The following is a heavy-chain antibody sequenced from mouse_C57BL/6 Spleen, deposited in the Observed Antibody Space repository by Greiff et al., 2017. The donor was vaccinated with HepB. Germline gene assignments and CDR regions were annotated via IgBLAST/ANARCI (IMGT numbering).Heavy chain of an antibody. CDR1: GFTFSSYT. D-gene: IGHD2-5*01. Sequence: EVQLVESGGGLVKPGGSLKLSCAASGFTFSSYTMSWVRQTPEKRLEWVATISGGGGNTYYPDSVKGRFTISRDNAKNTLYLQMSSLRSEDTALYYCARLYSNYGGYYFDYWGQGTTLTVSS. CDR3: ARLYSNYGGYYFDY. V-gene: IGHV5-9*01. J-gene: IGHJ2*01. CDR2: ISGGGGNT.